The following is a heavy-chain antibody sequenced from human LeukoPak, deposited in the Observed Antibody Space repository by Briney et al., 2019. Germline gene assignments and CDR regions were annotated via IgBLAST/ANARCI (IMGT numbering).Heavy chain of an antibody. Sequence: SETLSLTCTVSGGSISSYYWSWIRQPPGKGLEWIGDIYYSGSTNCNPSLKSRVTISVDTSKNQFSLKLSSVTAADTAVYYCARGGQLADAFDIWGQGTMVTVSS. CDR1: GGSISSYY. CDR2: IYYSGST. V-gene: IGHV4-59*01. J-gene: IGHJ3*02. D-gene: IGHD6-13*01. CDR3: ARGGQLADAFDI.